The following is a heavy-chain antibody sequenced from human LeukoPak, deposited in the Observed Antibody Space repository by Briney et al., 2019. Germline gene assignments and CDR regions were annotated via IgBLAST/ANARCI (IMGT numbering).Heavy chain of an antibody. V-gene: IGHV4-39*01. J-gene: IGHJ5*02. CDR2: IYYSGST. Sequence: SETLSLTCTVSGGSISSSSYYWGWIRQPPGKGLEWIGSIYYSGSTYYSPSLKSRVTISVDTSKNQFSLKLSSVTAADTAVYYSARRPYGVNWFDPWGQGTLVTVSS. CDR1: GGSISSSSYY. CDR3: ARRPYGVNWFDP. D-gene: IGHD3-16*01.